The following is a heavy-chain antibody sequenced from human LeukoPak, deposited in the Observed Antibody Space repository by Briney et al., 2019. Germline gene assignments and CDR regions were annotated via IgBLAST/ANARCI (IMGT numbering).Heavy chain of an antibody. CDR2: ISGSGDNS. D-gene: IGHD4/OR15-4a*01. CDR1: GFTFSSYA. J-gene: IGHJ4*02. CDR3: AKCLGDGTNYYFAP. Sequence: PGGSLTLSCAASGFTFSSYAWGWVRLAPGKGLEWVSLISGSGDNSYYADSVKGRFTISRDNSKNTLDLQTSSLRAEDTALYYCAKCLGDGTNYYFAPWGQGTLVTVSS. V-gene: IGHV3-23*01.